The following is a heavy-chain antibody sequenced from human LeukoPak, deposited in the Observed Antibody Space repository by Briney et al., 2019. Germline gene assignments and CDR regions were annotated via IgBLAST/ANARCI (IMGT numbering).Heavy chain of an antibody. CDR2: INQPGSEE. CDR3: VRDGGVSGYDLLDY. D-gene: IGHD5-12*01. J-gene: IGHJ4*02. Sequence: VGTLSPSCAASGFTLRNYWMAWVRQAPGKGLEWVAHINQPGSEEHYKDSVKARFTISRDNAKNSLSLQMNSLRAEDTAVYYCVRDGGVSGYDLLDYWGQGTLVTVSS. V-gene: IGHV3-7*01. CDR1: GFTLRNYW.